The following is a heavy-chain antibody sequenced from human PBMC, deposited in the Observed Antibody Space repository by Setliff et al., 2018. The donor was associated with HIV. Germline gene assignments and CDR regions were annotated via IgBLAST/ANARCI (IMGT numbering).Heavy chain of an antibody. CDR1: GGSISAYY. V-gene: IGHV4-4*08. Sequence: SETLSLTCNVSGGSISAYYWSWVRQPPGKRLEWIGYIYSNGGTAYNPSLKSRVTISVDTSKNQFSLRLNSVTAADTAMYYCVHSLLGAPMVDYWGQGTLVTVSS. CDR2: IYSNGGT. J-gene: IGHJ4*02. D-gene: IGHD3-16*01. CDR3: VHSLLGAPMVDY.